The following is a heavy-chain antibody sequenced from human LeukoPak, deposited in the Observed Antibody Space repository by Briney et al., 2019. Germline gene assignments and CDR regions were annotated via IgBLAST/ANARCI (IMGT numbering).Heavy chain of an antibody. D-gene: IGHD6-13*01. CDR3: ARVAAAGYIYYYYYYMDV. CDR1: GFTVSSNY. J-gene: IGHJ6*03. Sequence: PGGSLRLSCAASGFTVSSNYMSWVRQAPGKGLEWVSVIYSGGSTYYADSVKGRFTISRDNSKNTLYLQMNSLRAEDTAVYYCARVAAAGYIYYYYYYMDVWGKGTTVTISS. V-gene: IGHV3-53*01. CDR2: IYSGGST.